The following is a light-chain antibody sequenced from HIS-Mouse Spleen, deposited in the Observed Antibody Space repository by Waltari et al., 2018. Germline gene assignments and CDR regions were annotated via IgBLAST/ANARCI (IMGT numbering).Light chain of an antibody. V-gene: IGLV2-23*01. J-gene: IGLJ3*02. CDR3: CSYAGSSTWV. CDR2: EGS. CDR1: SSAVGSSNL. Sequence: QSALTQPASVSGSPGQSITISCPGTSSAVGSSNLVPWYQQHPGKAPKLMIYEGSKRPSGVSNRFSGSKSGNTASLTISGLQAEDEADYYCCSYAGSSTWVFGGGTKLTVL.